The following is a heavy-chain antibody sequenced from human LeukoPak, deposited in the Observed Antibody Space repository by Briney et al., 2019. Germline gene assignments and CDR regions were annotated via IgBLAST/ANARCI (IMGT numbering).Heavy chain of an antibody. V-gene: IGHV4-39*01. J-gene: IGHJ4*02. CDR2: IYYSGST. D-gene: IGHD3-3*01. CDR3: ARHHNSYDFWSGLDY. Sequence: SETLSLTCTVSGGSISSSSYYWGWIRQPPGKGLEWIGSIYYSGSTYYNPSFRSRVTISVDTSKNQFSLKLRSVTAADTAVYYCARHHNSYDFWSGLDYWGQGTLVTVSS. CDR1: GGSISSSSYY.